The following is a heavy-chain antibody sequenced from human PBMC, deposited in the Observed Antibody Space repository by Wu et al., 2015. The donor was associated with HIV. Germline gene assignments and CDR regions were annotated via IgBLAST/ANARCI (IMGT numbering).Heavy chain of an antibody. J-gene: IGHJ4*02. CDR3: ARDRYYYESSGPYYFDH. Sequence: QVQLVQSGAEVKKPGASVKVSCKASGYTFTSYAITWVRQAPGQGLEWMGWISAYNGDTNYAQNLQGRVTMTTDTSTSTAYMELRSLRSDDTAVYYCARDRYYYESSGPYYFDHWGQGTLVSVSS. CDR2: ISAYNGDT. D-gene: IGHD3-22*01. CDR1: GYTFTSYA. V-gene: IGHV1-18*01.